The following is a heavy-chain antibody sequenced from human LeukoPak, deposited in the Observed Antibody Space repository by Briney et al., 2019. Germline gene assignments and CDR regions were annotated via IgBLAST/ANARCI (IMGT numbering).Heavy chain of an antibody. CDR2: ISYDGSNK. Sequence: GRSLRLSCAASGFTFSSYAMHWVRQAPGKGLEWVAVISYDGSNKYYADSVKGRFTISRDNSKNTLYLQMNSLRAEDTAVYYCATVGCSNTGCYLTRNLFDYWGQGTLVTVSS. CDR3: ATVGCSNTGCYLTRNLFDY. J-gene: IGHJ4*02. V-gene: IGHV3-30-3*01. CDR1: GFTFSSYA. D-gene: IGHD2-2*01.